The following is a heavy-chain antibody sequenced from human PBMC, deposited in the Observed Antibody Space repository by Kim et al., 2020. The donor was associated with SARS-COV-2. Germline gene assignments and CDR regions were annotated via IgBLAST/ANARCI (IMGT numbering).Heavy chain of an antibody. J-gene: IGHJ4*02. V-gene: IGHV6-1*01. CDR1: GDSVSSNSGV. Sequence: SQTLSLTCAISGDSVSSNSGVWNWISQSPSRGLEWLGRTYYRSRWYYDYAESVRGRIIINPDTPKNQFSLQLNSVTPEDTAVYFCARDAPGNSLFDYWGQGILVTVSS. CDR3: ARDAPGNSLFDY. CDR2: TYYRSRWYY. D-gene: IGHD5-18*01.